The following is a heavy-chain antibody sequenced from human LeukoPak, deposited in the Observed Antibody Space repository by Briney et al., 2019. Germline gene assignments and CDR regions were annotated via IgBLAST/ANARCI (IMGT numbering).Heavy chain of an antibody. J-gene: IGHJ4*02. Sequence: GGSLRLSCAASGFSFSSYGMHWVRQAPGKGLEWVAFIRYDGSNKYYADSVKGRFTISRDNSKNTLYLQMNSLRAEDTAVYYCARTYYYDSSGFDEPLYWGQGTLVTVSS. CDR1: GFSFSSYG. CDR3: ARTYYYDSSGFDEPLY. CDR2: IRYDGSNK. D-gene: IGHD3-22*01. V-gene: IGHV3-30*02.